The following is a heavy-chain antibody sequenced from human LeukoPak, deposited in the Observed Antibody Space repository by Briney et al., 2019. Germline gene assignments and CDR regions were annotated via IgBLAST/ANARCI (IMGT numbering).Heavy chain of an antibody. CDR2: IYYSGST. Sequence: SETLSLTSTLSGGSTCSGTSYSSSIRPHPRNGLEWIGYIYYSGSTYYNPSLKSRVTISVDTSKNQFSLKLSSVTAADTAVYYCARYLRRNLPTYFDYWGQGTLVTVSS. J-gene: IGHJ4*02. CDR1: GGSTCSGTSY. D-gene: IGHD2-8*01. V-gene: IGHV4-31*03. CDR3: ARYLRRNLPTYFDY.